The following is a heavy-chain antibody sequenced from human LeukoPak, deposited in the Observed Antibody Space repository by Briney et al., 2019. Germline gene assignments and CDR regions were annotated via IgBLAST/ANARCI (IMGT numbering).Heavy chain of an antibody. CDR1: AFTFSSYW. CDR3: ARVPWTQLWPHYYYIDV. CDR2: INRDGSET. Sequence: GGSLRLSCAASAFTFSSYWMTWVRRAPGKGPERVANINRDGSETYYVVSVQGRFTISRDNAKNSLYLQMNSLRADDTAVYYCARVPWTQLWPHYYYIDVWGKGITVTVSS. V-gene: IGHV3-7*01. D-gene: IGHD5-18*01. J-gene: IGHJ6*03.